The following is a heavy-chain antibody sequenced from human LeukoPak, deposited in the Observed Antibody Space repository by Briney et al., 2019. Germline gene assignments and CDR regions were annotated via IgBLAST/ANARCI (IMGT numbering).Heavy chain of an antibody. CDR3: ARERLRQLPGYFDY. CDR1: GFTFSSYS. D-gene: IGHD6-6*01. V-gene: IGHV3-48*01. Sequence: GGSLRLSCAASGFTFSSYSMNWVRQAPGKGLEWVSYISSSSSTIYYADSVKGRFTISRDNAKNSLYLQMNSLRAEDTAVYYCARERLRQLPGYFDYWGQGTLVTVSS. J-gene: IGHJ4*02. CDR2: ISSSSSTI.